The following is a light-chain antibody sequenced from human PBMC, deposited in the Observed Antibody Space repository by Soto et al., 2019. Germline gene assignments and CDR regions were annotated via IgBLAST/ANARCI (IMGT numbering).Light chain of an antibody. Sequence: DIQITQSPSTLSAFVGDRVTITCRASQRTSGWLAWYQQKTGEAPKLLIYAASTLYGGVPSRFSGSGSGTDFALTITSLQAEDFATYYCQQLRMYPSTFGGGTKVDIK. CDR3: QQLRMYPST. J-gene: IGKJ4*01. V-gene: IGKV1-5*01. CDR2: AAS. CDR1: QRTSGW.